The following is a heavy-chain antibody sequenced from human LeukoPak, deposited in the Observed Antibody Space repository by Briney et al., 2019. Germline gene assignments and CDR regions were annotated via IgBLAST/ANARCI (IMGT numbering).Heavy chain of an antibody. D-gene: IGHD2-2*01. CDR3: ASMGSSCSSTSCYDY. J-gene: IGHJ4*02. V-gene: IGHV4-59*08. Sequence: SETLSLTCTVSGGSISSYYWSWIRQPPGKGLEWIGYVYYSGSTNYNPSLKSRVTISVDTSKNQFSLKLSSVTAADTAVYYCASMGSSCSSTSCYDYWGQGTLVTVSS. CDR1: GGSISSYY. CDR2: VYYSGST.